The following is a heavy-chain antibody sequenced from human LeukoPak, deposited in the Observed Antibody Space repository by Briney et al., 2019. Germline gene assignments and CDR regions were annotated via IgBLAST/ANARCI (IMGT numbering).Heavy chain of an antibody. CDR3: ARDRTGIAVAGPETVYYYYGMDV. CDR2: IYSGGST. J-gene: IGHJ6*02. D-gene: IGHD6-19*01. Sequence: GGTLRLSCAASGFTVSSNYMSWVRQPPGKGLEWVSVIYSGGSTYYADSVKGRFTISRDNSKNPLYLQMNSLRAEDTAVYYCARDRTGIAVAGPETVYYYYGMDVWGQGTTVTVSS. CDR1: GFTVSSNY. V-gene: IGHV3-53*01.